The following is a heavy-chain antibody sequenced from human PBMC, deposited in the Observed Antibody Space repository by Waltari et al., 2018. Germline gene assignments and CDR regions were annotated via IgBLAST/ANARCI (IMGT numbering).Heavy chain of an antibody. V-gene: IGHV1-46*01. CDR2: INPSGGST. J-gene: IGHJ6*02. CDR1: GYTFTSYY. Sequence: QVQLVQSGAEVKKPGASVKVSCKASGYTFTSYYMHWVRQAPGQGLEWMGIINPSGGSTSYAQKFQGRVTMTRDTSTSTVYMELSSLRTEDTAVYYCARDQTLVYYGMDVWGQGTTVTVSS. D-gene: IGHD6-6*01. CDR3: ARDQTLVYYGMDV.